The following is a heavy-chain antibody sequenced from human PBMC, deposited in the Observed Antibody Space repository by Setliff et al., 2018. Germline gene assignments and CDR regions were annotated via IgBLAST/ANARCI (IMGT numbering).Heavy chain of an antibody. CDR3: ARVLAADTYRDY. J-gene: IGHJ4*02. V-gene: IGHV1-46*01. Sequence: GASVKVSCKASGYAFTSHYLIHWVRQAPGQGLEWMGMINPNGGDTKYAPKFQGRVTMTSDTSTSTAYMELRSLTSDDTAIYYCARVLAADTYRDYWGQGTLVTVSS. D-gene: IGHD3-16*02. CDR1: GYAFTSHY. CDR2: INPNGGDT.